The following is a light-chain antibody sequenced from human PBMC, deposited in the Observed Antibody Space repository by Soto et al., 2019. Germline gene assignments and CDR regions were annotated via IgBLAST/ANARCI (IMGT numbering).Light chain of an antibody. J-gene: IGLJ1*01. CDR1: SSDVGGYNY. Sequence: QSALTQPASVSGSPGQSITIPCTGTSSDVGGYNYVSWYQQHPGKAPKLMICEVSNRPSGVSNRFSGSKSGNTASLTISGLQAEDEAGYYCSSYTSSSTPYVFGTGTKLTVL. CDR3: SSYTSSSTPYV. CDR2: EVS. V-gene: IGLV2-14*01.